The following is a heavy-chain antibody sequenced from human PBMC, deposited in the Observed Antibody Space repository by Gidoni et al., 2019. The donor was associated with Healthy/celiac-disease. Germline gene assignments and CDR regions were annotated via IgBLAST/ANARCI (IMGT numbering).Heavy chain of an antibody. CDR3: VPDSSGYPGLSFDY. J-gene: IGHJ4*02. V-gene: IGHV3-64D*06. D-gene: IGHD3-22*01. Sequence: EVQLVESGGGLVQPGGSLRLYCSASGFPFRSYAMHWVRQAPGKGLEYVSAISSNGDSTYYADSVKGRFTISRDNSKNTLYLQMSSLRAEDTAVYYCVPDSSGYPGLSFDYWGQGTLVTVSS. CDR2: ISSNGDST. CDR1: GFPFRSYA.